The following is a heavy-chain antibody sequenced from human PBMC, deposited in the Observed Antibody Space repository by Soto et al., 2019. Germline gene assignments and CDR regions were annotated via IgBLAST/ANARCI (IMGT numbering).Heavy chain of an antibody. Sequence: SETLSLTCTVSGGSISSGGYYWCWILQHPGKGLEWIGYIYYSGSTYYNPSLKSRVTISVDTSKNQFSLKLSSVTAADTAVYYCAKKSPINWFDPWGQGTLVTVSS. V-gene: IGHV4-31*03. CDR3: AKKSPINWFDP. CDR1: GGSISSGGYY. J-gene: IGHJ5*02. CDR2: IYYSGST.